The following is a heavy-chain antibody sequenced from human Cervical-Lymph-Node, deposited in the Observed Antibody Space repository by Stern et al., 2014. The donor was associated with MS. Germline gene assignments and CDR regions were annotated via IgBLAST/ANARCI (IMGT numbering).Heavy chain of an antibody. CDR2: TSYDGSQK. V-gene: IGHV3-30*03. CDR3: ARDYEDTSMLFDH. Sequence: EQLVESGGAVVQPGRSLRLSCAASGFTFSSYGMHWVRQAPGKGLEWVTFTSYDGSQKSYAAAVKGRFTISRDNSKNTLHLQMNSVTPDDTAIYYCARDYEDTSMLFDHWGQGTLVTVSS. J-gene: IGHJ4*02. CDR1: GFTFSSYG. D-gene: IGHD2-8*01.